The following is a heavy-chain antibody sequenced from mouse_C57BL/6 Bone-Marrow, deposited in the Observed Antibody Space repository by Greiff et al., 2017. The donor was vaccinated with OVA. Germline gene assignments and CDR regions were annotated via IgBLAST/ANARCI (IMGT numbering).Heavy chain of an antibody. CDR2: ISYSGST. D-gene: IGHD1-1*01. CDR1: GYSITSGYD. J-gene: IGHJ1*03. CDR3: AREGAYYYGSSYVWYFDV. V-gene: IGHV3-1*01. Sequence: VQLKESGPGMVKPSQSLSLTCTVTGYSITSGYDWHWIRHFPGNKLEWMGYISYSGSTNYNPSLKSRISITHDTSKNHFFLTLNSVTTEDTATYYCAREGAYYYGSSYVWYFDVWGTGTTVTVAS.